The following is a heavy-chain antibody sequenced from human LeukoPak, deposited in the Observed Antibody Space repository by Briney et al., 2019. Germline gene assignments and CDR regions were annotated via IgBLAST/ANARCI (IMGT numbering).Heavy chain of an antibody. Sequence: GGSLRLSCAASGFTFSSYWMSWVRQAPGNGLEWVANIKQDGSEKYYVDSVKGRFTISRDNAKNSLYLQMNSLRAEDTAVYYCARGGGILRFLEWLSSRGMDVWGQGTTVTVSS. CDR3: ARGGGILRFLEWLSSRGMDV. CDR1: GFTFSSYW. J-gene: IGHJ6*02. D-gene: IGHD3-3*01. V-gene: IGHV3-7*01. CDR2: IKQDGSEK.